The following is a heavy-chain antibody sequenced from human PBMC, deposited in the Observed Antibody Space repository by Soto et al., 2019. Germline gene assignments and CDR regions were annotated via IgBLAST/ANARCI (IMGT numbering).Heavy chain of an antibody. Sequence: SETLSLTCTVSGGSISSSTYYWDWIRQPPGKGLEWIGAMYYTGNKNYNPSLESRVTMSVDTSKNQFSLKLTSVTAADTAVYFCARGRGRYSSGWSWFDPWGQGILVTVSS. CDR3: ARGRGRYSSGWSWFDP. CDR1: GGSISSSTYY. CDR2: MYYTGNK. J-gene: IGHJ5*02. D-gene: IGHD6-19*01. V-gene: IGHV4-39*07.